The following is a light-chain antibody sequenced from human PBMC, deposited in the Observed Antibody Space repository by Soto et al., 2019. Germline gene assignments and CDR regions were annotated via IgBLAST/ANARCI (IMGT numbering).Light chain of an antibody. CDR1: QSVSSSY. CDR2: GAS. V-gene: IGKV3-20*01. CDR3: HQYDSSPLT. Sequence: EIVLTQSPGTLSLSPGERATLSCRASQSVSSSYLAWYQQKPGQAPRLLIYGASSRATGIPDRFSGSGAATDITLTISRLEPEDCAVYNCHQYDSSPLTFRGGTKVESK. J-gene: IGKJ4*01.